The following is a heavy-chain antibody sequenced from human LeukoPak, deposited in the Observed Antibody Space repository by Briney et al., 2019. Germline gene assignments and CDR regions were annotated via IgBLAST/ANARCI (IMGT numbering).Heavy chain of an antibody. J-gene: IGHJ4*02. Sequence: ASVKVSCKASGYTFTSYYMHWVRQAPGQGLEWMGIINASDGRTSYAQKFQGRVTMTRDMSTSTVYMELSSLRSEDTAVYYCARGPQVYDIRDSTAAKIDYWGQGTLVTVSS. CDR3: ARGPQVYDIRDSTAAKIDY. CDR2: INASDGRT. CDR1: GYTFTSYY. D-gene: IGHD3-16*01. V-gene: IGHV1-46*01.